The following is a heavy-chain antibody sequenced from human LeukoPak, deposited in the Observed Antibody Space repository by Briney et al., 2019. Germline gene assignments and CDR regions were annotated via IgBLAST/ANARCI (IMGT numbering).Heavy chain of an antibody. CDR2: INPNSGGT. CDR1: GYTFTGYY. V-gene: IGHV1-2*02. Sequence: ASVKVSCKASGYTFTGYYMHWVRQAPGQGLGWMGWINPNSGGTNYAQKFQGRVTMTRDTSISTAYMELSRLRSDDTAVYYCARNPMGYCSGGSCPPRDYWGQGTLVTVSS. CDR3: ARNPMGYCSGGSCPPRDY. J-gene: IGHJ4*02. D-gene: IGHD2-15*01.